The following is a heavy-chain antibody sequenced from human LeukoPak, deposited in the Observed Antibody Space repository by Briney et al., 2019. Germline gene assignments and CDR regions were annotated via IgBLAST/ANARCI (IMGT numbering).Heavy chain of an antibody. CDR2: IWYDGSNK. CDR1: GFTFSSYG. Sequence: PGRSLRLSCAASGFTFSSYGMHWVRQAPGKGLEWVAVIWYDGSNKYYADSVKGRFTISRDNSKNTLYLQMNSTRAEDTAVYYCAREARFGAYWGMAVWGKGTTVTVYS. CDR3: AREARFGAYWGMAV. D-gene: IGHD3-10*01. V-gene: IGHV3-33*01. J-gene: IGHJ6*04.